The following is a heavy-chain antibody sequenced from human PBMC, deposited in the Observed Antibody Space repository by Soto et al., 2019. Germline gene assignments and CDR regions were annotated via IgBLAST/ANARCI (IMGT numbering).Heavy chain of an antibody. CDR2: ISSSSGYI. V-gene: IGHV3-21*01. CDR3: ARDRADSMARGLIGY. CDR1: GFTFSSYT. D-gene: IGHD3-10*01. Sequence: EVQLVESGGGLVKPGGSLRLSCAASGFTFSSYTMNWVRQAPGKGLEWVSSISSSSGYIYYADSVKGRFTISRDNAKNSLYLQMNSLRAEDTAMYYCARDRADSMARGLIGYWGQGTLVTVSS. J-gene: IGHJ4*02.